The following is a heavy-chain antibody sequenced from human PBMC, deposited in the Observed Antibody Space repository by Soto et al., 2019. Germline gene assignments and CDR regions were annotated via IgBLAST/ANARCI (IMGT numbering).Heavy chain of an antibody. CDR2: IKEDGSAK. V-gene: IGHV3-7*01. D-gene: IGHD3-22*01. Sequence: QPGQSMRLSCAASGCTFSSNCISWVRQGQGKGLEWVTNIKEDGSAKYYVDSVKGSFTISRDNAKNSLYLQMNSLRAEDTAVYSCERDDSGMDVWGQGTPVTVSS. CDR1: GCTFSSNC. CDR3: ERDDSGMDV. J-gene: IGHJ6*02.